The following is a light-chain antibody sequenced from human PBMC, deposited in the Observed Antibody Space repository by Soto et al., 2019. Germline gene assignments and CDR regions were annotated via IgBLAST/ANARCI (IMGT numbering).Light chain of an antibody. V-gene: IGKV3D-20*02. CDR3: QQRSNWPT. CDR1: QSVSSSY. CDR2: DAS. Sequence: IVLTQSPITLALSQGERATISCRASQSVSSSYLAWYKKKPGQATRLRIYDASNRATGIPARFSGSWSGTYFTLTISSLEPEYFAVDYCQQRSNWPTFGQGTRLEIK. J-gene: IGKJ5*01.